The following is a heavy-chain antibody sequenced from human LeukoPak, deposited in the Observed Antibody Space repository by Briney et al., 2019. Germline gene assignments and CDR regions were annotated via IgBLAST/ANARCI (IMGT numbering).Heavy chain of an antibody. J-gene: IGHJ4*02. V-gene: IGHV3-30-3*02. D-gene: IGHD4-17*01. CDR2: ISYDESNK. CDR3: SKKGQNEDYGKPD. Sequence: GGSLRLPCAASGFTLSNYAMHWVRQAPGKGLEWVAVISYDESNKYYADSVKGRFTISRDNSKNTLYLQMNSLRAEDTAVYYCSKKGQNEDYGKPDWGQGTLVTVSS. CDR1: GFTLSNYA.